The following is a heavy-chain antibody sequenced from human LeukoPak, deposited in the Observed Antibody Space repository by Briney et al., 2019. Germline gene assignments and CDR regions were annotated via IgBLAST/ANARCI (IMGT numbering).Heavy chain of an antibody. CDR3: ARDIGLRKAAPPGWFDP. Sequence: GGSLRLSCAASGFTFSGYAMSWVRQAPGKGLEWVSTTSGGGGSTYYADSVKGRLTISRDNSKNTLYLQMNSLRADDTAVYYCARDIGLRKAAPPGWFDPWGQGALVTVSS. CDR2: TSGGGGST. J-gene: IGHJ5*02. D-gene: IGHD6-6*01. CDR1: GFTFSGYA. V-gene: IGHV3-23*01.